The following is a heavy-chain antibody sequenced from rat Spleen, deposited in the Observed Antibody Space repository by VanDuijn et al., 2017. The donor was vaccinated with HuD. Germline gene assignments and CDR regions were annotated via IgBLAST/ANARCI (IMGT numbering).Heavy chain of an antibody. D-gene: IGHD1-11*01. Sequence: EVQLVESGGGLVQPGRSLKLSCVASGFTFHNYLMTWIRQAPGKGLEWISSITTTGGSTYYSGSVKGRFTISRDNAKSTLYLQMASLRSEDTATYYCSREGLYGNFFDYCGQGVMVTVSS. CDR2: ITTTGGST. CDR1: GFTFHNYL. CDR3: SREGLYGNFFDY. V-gene: IGHV5-31*01. J-gene: IGHJ2*01.